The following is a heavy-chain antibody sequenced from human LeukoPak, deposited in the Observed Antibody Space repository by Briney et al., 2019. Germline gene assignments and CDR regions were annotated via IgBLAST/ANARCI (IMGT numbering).Heavy chain of an antibody. CDR3: APPDTLMEIA. Sequence: GGSLNLSCAASGLTFSIYVMSWVRQAQGKGLEWVSCITDSGGSTYYAVSVKGRFTISRDNSKHMLYLQMNSLRAEDTAVYYCAPPDTLMEIAWGQGTLVTVSS. J-gene: IGHJ5*02. CDR1: GLTFSIYV. V-gene: IGHV3-23*01. CDR2: ITDSGGST. D-gene: IGHD5-18*01.